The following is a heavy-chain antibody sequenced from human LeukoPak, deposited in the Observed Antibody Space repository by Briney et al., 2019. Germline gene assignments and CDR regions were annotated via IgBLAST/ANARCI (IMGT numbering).Heavy chain of an antibody. J-gene: IGHJ4*02. D-gene: IGHD3-22*01. CDR1: GFPFSSYA. Sequence: PGGSLRLSCAASGFPFSSYAMTWVRLSPGKGLEWVSSIRPGADKTYYADSVRGRFTISRDNSKNTLYLQMNSLRAEDTAVYYCAKAVAPYYYDSSGRLFDYWGQGTLVTVSS. CDR2: IRPGADKT. CDR3: AKAVAPYYYDSSGRLFDY. V-gene: IGHV3-23*01.